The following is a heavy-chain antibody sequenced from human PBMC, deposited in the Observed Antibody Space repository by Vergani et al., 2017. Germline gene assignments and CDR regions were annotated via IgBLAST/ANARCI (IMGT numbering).Heavy chain of an antibody. J-gene: IGHJ4*02. V-gene: IGHV1-69*04. CDR3: AALFPYGDHTDVDY. CDR2: IIPILGIA. Sequence: QVQLVQSGAEVKKPGSSVKVSCKASGGTFSSYAISWVRQAPGQGLEWMGRIIPILGIANYAQKFQGRVTITADKSTSTAYMELSSLRSEDTAVYYCAALFPYGDHTDVDYWGQGTLVTVSS. D-gene: IGHD4-17*01. CDR1: GGTFSSYA.